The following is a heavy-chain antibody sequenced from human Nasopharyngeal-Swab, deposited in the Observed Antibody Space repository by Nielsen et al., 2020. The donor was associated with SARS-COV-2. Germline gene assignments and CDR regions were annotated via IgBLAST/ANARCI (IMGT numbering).Heavy chain of an antibody. Sequence: SLKISCAASGFTFSNYGMHWVRQAPGKGLEWVAVISYHGSYKYYADSVKGRFTISRDNSKSTLYLQMNSLRAEDTAVFYCAKDGEAFYYYYYYVDVWGKGTTVTVSS. CDR1: GFTFSNYG. V-gene: IGHV3-30*18. D-gene: IGHD2/OR15-2a*01. J-gene: IGHJ6*03. CDR2: ISYHGSYK. CDR3: AKDGEAFYYYYYYVDV.